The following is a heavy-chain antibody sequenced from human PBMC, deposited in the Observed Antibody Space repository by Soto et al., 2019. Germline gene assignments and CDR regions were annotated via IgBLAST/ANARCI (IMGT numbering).Heavy chain of an antibody. V-gene: IGHV4-61*01. CDR1: GGSVSSGSYY. J-gene: IGHJ4*02. Sequence: SETLSLTCTVSGGSVSSGSYYWSWIRQPPGKGLEWIGYIYYSGSTNYNPSLKSRVTISVDTSKNQFSLKLSSVTAADTAVYYCARDRDGYTERRFDYWGQGTLVTVSS. D-gene: IGHD5-12*01. CDR3: ARDRDGYTERRFDY. CDR2: IYYSGST.